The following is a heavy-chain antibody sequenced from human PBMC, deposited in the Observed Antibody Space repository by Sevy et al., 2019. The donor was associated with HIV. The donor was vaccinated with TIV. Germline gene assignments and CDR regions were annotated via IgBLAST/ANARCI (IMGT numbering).Heavy chain of an antibody. Sequence: GGSLRLSCSASGFIFSSYGMHWVRQTPGKGLEWVAIISSDGSDDFYAESVRGRFTISRDNSRNTLYLQMDSLRLEDTAIYYCAKDKEDDDSDYYFDHWGQGALVTVSS. CDR3: AKDKEDDDSDYYFDH. J-gene: IGHJ4*02. CDR2: ISSDGSDD. CDR1: GFIFSSYG. D-gene: IGHD4-17*01. V-gene: IGHV3-30*18.